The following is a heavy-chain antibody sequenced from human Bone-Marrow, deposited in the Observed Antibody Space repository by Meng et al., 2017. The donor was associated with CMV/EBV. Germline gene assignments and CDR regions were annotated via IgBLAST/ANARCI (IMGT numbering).Heavy chain of an antibody. CDR3: AREGSWNQGGYYYYYGMDV. J-gene: IGHJ6*02. CDR2: INPNSGGT. D-gene: IGHD1-1*01. V-gene: IGHV1-2*02. Sequence: ASVKVSCKASGYTFTGYYMHWVRQAPGQGLEWMGWINPNSGGTNYAQKFQGRVTMTRDTSISTAYMELSRLRSDDTAVYYCAREGSWNQGGYYYYYGMDVWGQGTTVTVS. CDR1: GYTFTGYY.